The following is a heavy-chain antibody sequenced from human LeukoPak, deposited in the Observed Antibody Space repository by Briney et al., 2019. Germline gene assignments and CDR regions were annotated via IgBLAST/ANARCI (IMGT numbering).Heavy chain of an antibody. CDR2: IIPIFGTA. CDR3: AGPVMGGDIVVVPATLMDAFDI. D-gene: IGHD2-2*01. J-gene: IGHJ3*02. V-gene: IGHV1-69*01. Sequence: SVKVSCKASGGTFSSYAISWVRQAPGQGLEWMGGIIPIFGTANYAQKFQGRVTITADESTSTAYMELSSLRSEDPAVYYCAGPVMGGDIVVVPATLMDAFDIWGQGTMVTVSS. CDR1: GGTFSSYA.